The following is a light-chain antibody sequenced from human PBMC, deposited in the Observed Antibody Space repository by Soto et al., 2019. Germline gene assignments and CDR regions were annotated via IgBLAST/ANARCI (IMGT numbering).Light chain of an antibody. CDR2: LEGSGSY. V-gene: IGLV4-60*02. J-gene: IGLJ3*02. CDR1: SGHSSYI. CDR3: ETWDFNTRV. Sequence: QLVLTQSSSASASLGSSVKLTCTLSSGHSSYIIAWHQQQPGKAPRYLMKLEGSGSYNKGSGVPDRFSGSSSGADRYLTISTLQFEYAADYYCETWDFNTRVFGGGTKLTVL.